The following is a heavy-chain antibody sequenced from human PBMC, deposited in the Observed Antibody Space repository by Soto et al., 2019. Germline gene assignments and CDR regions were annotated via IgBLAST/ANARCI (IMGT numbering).Heavy chain of an antibody. CDR1: GYTFTSYG. J-gene: IGHJ5*02. CDR2: INAANGDT. V-gene: IGHV1-3*01. CDR3: VRSHVSATGIDWFDP. Sequence: ASVKVSCKASGYTFTSYGIHWVRQAPGQRLEWMGWINAANGDTKYSPKFQGRATITRDTSASTAYMELSSLRSEDTAVYYCVRSHVSATGIDWFDPWGQGTLVTVSS. D-gene: IGHD6-13*01.